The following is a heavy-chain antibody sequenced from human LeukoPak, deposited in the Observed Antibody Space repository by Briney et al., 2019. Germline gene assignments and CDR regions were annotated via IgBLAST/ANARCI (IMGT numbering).Heavy chain of an antibody. CDR1: GFTFSSYG. Sequence: GGSLRLSCAASGFTFSSYGMHWVRQSPGKGLEWVAVIWYGGSNKYYADSVKGRFTISRDNSKNTLYLQMNSLRAEDTAVYYCAKMGGIAVAGTGLYAFDIWGQGTMVTVSS. CDR2: IWYGGSNK. CDR3: AKMGGIAVAGTGLYAFDI. D-gene: IGHD6-19*01. V-gene: IGHV3-30*02. J-gene: IGHJ3*02.